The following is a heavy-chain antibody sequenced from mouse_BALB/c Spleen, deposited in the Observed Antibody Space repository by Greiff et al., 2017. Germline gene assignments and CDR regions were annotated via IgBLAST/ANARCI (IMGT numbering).Heavy chain of an antibody. CDR1: GFTFSSYA. V-gene: IGHV5-6-5*01. CDR3: ARGYRSFDY. Sequence: EVQLVESGGGLVKPGGSLKLSCAASGFTFSSYAMSWVRQTPEKRLEWVASISSGGSTYYPDSVKGRFTISRDNARNILYLQMSSLRSEDTAMYYCARGYRSFDYWGQGTTLTVSS. CDR2: ISSGGST. J-gene: IGHJ2*01. D-gene: IGHD2-14*01.